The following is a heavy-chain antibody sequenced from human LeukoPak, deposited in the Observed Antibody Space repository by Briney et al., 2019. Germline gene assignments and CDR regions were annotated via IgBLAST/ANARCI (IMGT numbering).Heavy chain of an antibody. D-gene: IGHD2-21*01. Sequence: ASVKVSCKASGYTFTSYYMHWVRQAPGQGLEWMGWISGYNGNTNYAQKLQGRVRMTTDRSTSTAYMELRSLRSDDTAVYYCARTDSLVFDTWGQGTLVTVSS. V-gene: IGHV1-18*04. CDR3: ARTDSLVFDT. CDR1: GYTFTSYY. CDR2: ISGYNGNT. J-gene: IGHJ5*02.